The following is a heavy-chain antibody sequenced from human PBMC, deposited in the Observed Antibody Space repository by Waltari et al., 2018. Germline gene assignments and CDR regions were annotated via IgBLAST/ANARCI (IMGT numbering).Heavy chain of an antibody. D-gene: IGHD2-21*02. CDR2: SSHGGTT. V-gene: IGHV4-34*01. CDR1: GGSFSGYY. CDR3: ARQEIIVEVTGDGFDI. J-gene: IGHJ3*02. Sequence: QVQLQQWGAGLLKPSETLSLTCAVYGGSFSGYYWSWIRQPPGKGLEWSGESSHGGTTNYNPARQSRGTISLDTSKNQFSLKLSSVTAADTAVYYCARQEIIVEVTGDGFDIWGQGTMVTVSS.